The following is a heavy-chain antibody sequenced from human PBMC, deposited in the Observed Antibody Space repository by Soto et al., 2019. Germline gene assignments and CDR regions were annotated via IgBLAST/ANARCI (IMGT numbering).Heavy chain of an antibody. CDR3: AKESYSSSWYGRLDYYYYGIDV. J-gene: IGHJ6*02. CDR1: GFTFDDYA. CDR2: MSWNSGSI. V-gene: IGHV3-9*01. D-gene: IGHD6-13*01. Sequence: EVQLVESGGGLVQPGRSLRLSCAASGFTFDDYAMHWVRQAPGKGLEWVSGMSWNSGSIGYADSVKGRFTISRDNAKNSLYLQMNSLRAEDKGLDYCAKESYSSSWYGRLDYYYYGIDVWGQGTTVTGSS.